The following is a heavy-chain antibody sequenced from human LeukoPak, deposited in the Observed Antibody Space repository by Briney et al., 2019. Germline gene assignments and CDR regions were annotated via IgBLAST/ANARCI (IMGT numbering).Heavy chain of an antibody. V-gene: IGHV4-30-2*01. Sequence: PSQTLSLTCTVSGGSISSCGYYWNWIRQPPGKGLEWIGYIYHSGSTYYNPSLKSRVTISVDRSKNQFSLKLSSVTAADTAVYYCARLSIAARPFDYWGQGTLVTVSS. CDR1: GGSISSCGYY. CDR2: IYHSGST. J-gene: IGHJ4*02. CDR3: ARLSIAARPFDY. D-gene: IGHD6-6*01.